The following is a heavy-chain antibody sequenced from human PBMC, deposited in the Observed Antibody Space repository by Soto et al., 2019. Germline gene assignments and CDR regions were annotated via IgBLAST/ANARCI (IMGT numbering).Heavy chain of an antibody. CDR2: ISWNSGSI. Sequence: GGSQRLSCAASGFTFDDYAVHWVRQAPGKGLEWVSGISWNSGSIGYADSVKGRFTISRDNAKNSLYLQMNSLRAEDTALYYCAKAGQQLPLYYFDYWGQGTLVTVSS. D-gene: IGHD6-13*01. V-gene: IGHV3-9*01. CDR3: AKAGQQLPLYYFDY. J-gene: IGHJ4*02. CDR1: GFTFDDYA.